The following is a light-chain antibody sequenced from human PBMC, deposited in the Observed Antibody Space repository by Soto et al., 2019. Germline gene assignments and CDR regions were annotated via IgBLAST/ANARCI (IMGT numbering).Light chain of an antibody. CDR2: DAS. V-gene: IGKV3-20*01. CDR1: QSVRNNY. CDR3: QQYGSSPWT. Sequence: EVVLTQSPGTLSWSPGERATLSCRASQSVRNNYLAWYQQNPGQAPSLLMYDASTRATGIPDRFSASGSGTDFTLTISRLEPEDFAMYYCQQYGSSPWTFGQGTKVEIK. J-gene: IGKJ1*01.